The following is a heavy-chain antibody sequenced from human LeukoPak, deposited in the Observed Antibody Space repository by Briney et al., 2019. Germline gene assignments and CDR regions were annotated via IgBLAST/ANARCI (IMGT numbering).Heavy chain of an antibody. CDR3: AREASGSYYLDAFDI. V-gene: IGHV3-21*01. D-gene: IGHD1-26*01. CDR1: GFTFSSYS. CDR2: ISSSSSYI. Sequence: GGSLRLSSAASGFTFSSYSMNWVRQAPGKGLEWVSSISSSSSYIYYADSVKGRFTISRDNAKNSLYLQMNSLRAEDTAVYYCAREASGSYYLDAFDIWGQGTMVTVSS. J-gene: IGHJ3*02.